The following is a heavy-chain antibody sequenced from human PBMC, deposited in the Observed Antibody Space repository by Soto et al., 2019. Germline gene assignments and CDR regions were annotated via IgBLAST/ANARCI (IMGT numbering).Heavy chain of an antibody. J-gene: IGHJ6*02. CDR1: GYTFPVSY. V-gene: IGHV1-2*02. D-gene: IGHD1-1*01. Sequence: QVQLVQSGAEVKKPGASVKVSCETSGYTFPVSYTHWLRQAPGQGLEWMGWINPNSGDTNYAHKFEGRVTMTRDSSAGTAYMELSGLGSDDTAVYFCARESAGKTLYGMDVWGQGTTVTVSS. CDR2: INPNSGDT. CDR3: ARESAGKTLYGMDV.